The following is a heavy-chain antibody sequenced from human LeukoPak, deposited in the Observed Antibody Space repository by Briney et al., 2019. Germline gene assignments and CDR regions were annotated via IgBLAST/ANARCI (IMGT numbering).Heavy chain of an antibody. J-gene: IGHJ5*02. CDR3: ARDQRGYYYDSSGYYFFDP. CDR1: GGSISGYY. V-gene: IGHV4-4*07. D-gene: IGHD3-22*01. CDR2: IYTSGST. Sequence: SETLSLTCTVSGGSISGYYWSWIRQPAGKGLEWIGRIYTSGSTNYNPSLKSRVTMSVDTSKNQFSLKLSSVTAADTAVYYCARDQRGYYYDSSGYYFFDPWGQGTLVTVSS.